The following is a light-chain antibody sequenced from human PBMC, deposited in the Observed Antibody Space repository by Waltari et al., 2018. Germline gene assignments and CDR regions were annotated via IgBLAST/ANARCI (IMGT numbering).Light chain of an antibody. Sequence: DIQMTQSPSTLSASIGDRVTITCRASQSISNWLAWYQQIPGKAPKRLIYMASSLETGVPSRFRGSGSVTEFTLTISSLQPGDFATYYCQQYNTYPFTFGLGTKLESK. CDR3: QQYNTYPFT. J-gene: IGKJ2*01. CDR1: QSISNW. V-gene: IGKV1-5*03. CDR2: MAS.